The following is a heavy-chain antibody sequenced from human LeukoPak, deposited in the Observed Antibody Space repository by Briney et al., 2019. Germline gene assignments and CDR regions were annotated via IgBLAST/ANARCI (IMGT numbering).Heavy chain of an antibody. J-gene: IGHJ5*02. CDR1: GGSISSYY. Sequence: ASETLSLTCTVSGGSISSYYWSWLRQPPGKGLEWIGNIYYSGSTNYNPSHKSRVTISVDTSKNQFSLKMSSVTAADTAVYYCARSYGYSYADNWFDPWGQGTLVTVSS. CDR2: IYYSGST. V-gene: IGHV4-59*01. CDR3: ARSYGYSYADNWFDP. D-gene: IGHD5-18*01.